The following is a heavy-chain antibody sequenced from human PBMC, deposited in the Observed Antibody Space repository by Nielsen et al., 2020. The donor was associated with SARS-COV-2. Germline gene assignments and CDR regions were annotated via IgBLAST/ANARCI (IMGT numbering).Heavy chain of an antibody. J-gene: IGHJ4*02. CDR2: INPNSGNT. Sequence: VKVSCKASGYTFTGYYMHWVRQAPGQGLEWMGRINPNSGNTNYAQKLQGRVTMTTDTSTSTAYMELRSLRSEDTAVYYCARVGLYDSSGYYSDYWGQGTLVTVSS. CDR3: ARVGLYDSSGYYSDY. D-gene: IGHD3-22*01. V-gene: IGHV1-2*06. CDR1: GYTFTGYY.